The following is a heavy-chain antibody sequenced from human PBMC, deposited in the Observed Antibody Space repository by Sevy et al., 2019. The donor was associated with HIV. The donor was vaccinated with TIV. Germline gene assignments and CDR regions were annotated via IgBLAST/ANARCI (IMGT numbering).Heavy chain of an antibody. Sequence: SETLSLTCSVSGGSITSNNYYWGWIRQPPGKGLEWIGSSYHSGNTYYNPSLKSRVTVSVDTSRSHFSLKVTSVAASDTAVYFCASQPGYRSTYYGFSLSRTFDSWGPGTLVTVSS. CDR1: GGSITSNNYY. CDR3: ASQPGYRSTYYGFSLSRTFDS. J-gene: IGHJ4*02. CDR2: SYHSGNT. V-gene: IGHV4-39*01. D-gene: IGHD6-19*01.